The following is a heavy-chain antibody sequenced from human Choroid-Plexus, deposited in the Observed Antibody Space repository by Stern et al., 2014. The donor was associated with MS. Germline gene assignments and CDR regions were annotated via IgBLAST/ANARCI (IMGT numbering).Heavy chain of an antibody. CDR1: GYIFTGYY. CDR2: INPNTGGT. Sequence: QVQLVESGAEVKKPGASVKVSCKTSGYIFTGYYIHWVRQAPGQGLEWMAWINPNTGGTKNAQKFQGRVTISRDTSIRTAYVELSSLTSDDTAVYYCARDQRGITIFGVVTDYYYLGMDVWGQGTTVTVSS. J-gene: IGHJ6*02. D-gene: IGHD3-3*01. CDR3: ARDQRGITIFGVVTDYYYLGMDV. V-gene: IGHV1-2*02.